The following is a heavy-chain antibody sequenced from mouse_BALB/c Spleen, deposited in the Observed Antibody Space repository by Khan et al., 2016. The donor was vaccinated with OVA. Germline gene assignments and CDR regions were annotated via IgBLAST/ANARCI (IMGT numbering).Heavy chain of an antibody. Sequence: QVQLKQSGPELVKPGASVKMSCKASGYTFTYYDITWVKQRTGQGLEWIGDIYPCSGNANYNQRFKGKATLTADKSSNTTHMHLSSLTSADSAVYYWARGDGYYVWFDYWGQGTTLTVSS. CDR2: IYPCSGNA. CDR3: ARGDGYYVWFDY. CDR1: GYTFTYYD. D-gene: IGHD2-3*01. J-gene: IGHJ2*01. V-gene: IGHV1-77*01.